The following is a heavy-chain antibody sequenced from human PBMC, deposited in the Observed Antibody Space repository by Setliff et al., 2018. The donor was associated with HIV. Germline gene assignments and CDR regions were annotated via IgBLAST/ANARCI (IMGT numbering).Heavy chain of an antibody. D-gene: IGHD5-12*01. CDR2: ISGSGGST. CDR3: AKDPRAAVATICDY. Sequence: GGSLRLSCAASGFTFSSYAMSWVRQAPGKGLEWVSAISGSGGSTYHADPVKGRFTISRDNSKNTLYLQMNSLRAEDTAVYYCAKDPRAAVATICDYWGQGTLVTVSS. J-gene: IGHJ4*02. V-gene: IGHV3-23*01. CDR1: GFTFSSYA.